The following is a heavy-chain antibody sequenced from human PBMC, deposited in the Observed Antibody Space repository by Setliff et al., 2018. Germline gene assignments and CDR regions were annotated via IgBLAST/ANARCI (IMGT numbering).Heavy chain of an antibody. V-gene: IGHV4-39*07. CDR3: ARVDFTMIQGVLGL. CDR1: GGSVSSTSHY. D-gene: IGHD3-10*01. J-gene: IGHJ1*01. Sequence: SETLSLTCNVSGGSVSSTSHYWGWIRQPPGEGMEWIGSVYYSGYTYYNPSLQSRVTISVDMSKNQFSLKLTSVTAADTAVYYCARVDFTMIQGVLGLWGQGTLVTVSS. CDR2: VYYSGYT.